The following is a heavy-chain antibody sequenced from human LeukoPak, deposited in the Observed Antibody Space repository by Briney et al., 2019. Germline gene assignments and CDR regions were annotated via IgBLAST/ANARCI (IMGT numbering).Heavy chain of an antibody. CDR2: ISAYNGNT. V-gene: IGHV1-18*04. CDR1: GYTFTSYG. J-gene: IGHJ4*02. Sequence: ASVKVSCKASGYTFTSYGISWVRQAPGQGLEWMGWISAYNGNTNYAQKLQGRVTMTTDTSTSTAYMELRGLRSDDTAVYYCARLDCSSTSCYVRNPDYWGQGTLVTVSS. D-gene: IGHD2-2*01. CDR3: ARLDCSSTSCYVRNPDY.